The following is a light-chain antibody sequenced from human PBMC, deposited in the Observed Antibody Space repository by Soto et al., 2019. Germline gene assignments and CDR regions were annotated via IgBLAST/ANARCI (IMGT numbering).Light chain of an antibody. CDR3: MQVLQTPVT. J-gene: IGKJ3*01. V-gene: IGKV2-28*01. CDR2: LGS. Sequence: DIVMTPSPLSLPVTPVEPASISCRSSQSLLPSDVYNYLDWYLQKPGQSPQLLIQLGSMRASGVPARFSGSVSGTDFTLKISRVEAEDVGVYYCMQVLQTPVTFGPGTKVDI. CDR1: QSLLPSDVYNY.